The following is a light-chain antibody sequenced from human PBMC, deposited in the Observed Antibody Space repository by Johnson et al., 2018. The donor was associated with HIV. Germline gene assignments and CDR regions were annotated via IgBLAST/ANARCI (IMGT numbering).Light chain of an antibody. CDR1: SSNIGNNY. V-gene: IGLV1-51*01. CDR2: DNN. CDR3: GTWDYTLKTGF. J-gene: IGLJ1*01. Sequence: QSVLTQPPSVSAAPGQKVTISCSGSSSNIGNNYVSWYQQLPGTAPKLLIYDNNKRPSGIPDRFSGSKSGTSATLGIPGLQTADEADYYCGTWDYTLKTGFFGTGTKVTVL.